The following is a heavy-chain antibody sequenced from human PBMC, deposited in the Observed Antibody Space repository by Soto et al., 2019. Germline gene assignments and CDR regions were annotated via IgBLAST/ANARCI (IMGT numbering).Heavy chain of an antibody. CDR3: ARHSVALHKNIWSDP. CDR2: IFYLGSS. V-gene: IGHV4-39*01. J-gene: IGHJ5*02. D-gene: IGHD2-15*01. CDR1: GDSIISSDFY. Sequence: PSETLSLTCTVSGDSIISSDFYWGWVRQPPGKGLEWIGSIFYLGSSYYNPSLKSRVTVSVDTSKNQFSLRLRSVTAADTALYFCARHSVALHKNIWSDPWGRGIMLT.